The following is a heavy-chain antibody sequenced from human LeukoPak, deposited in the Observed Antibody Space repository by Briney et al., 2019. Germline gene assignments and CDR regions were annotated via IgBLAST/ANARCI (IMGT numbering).Heavy chain of an antibody. CDR3: ASSGYSYEGEGGFDY. V-gene: IGHV1-46*01. CDR1: GYTFTSYY. J-gene: IGHJ4*02. CDR2: INPSGGST. D-gene: IGHD5-18*01. Sequence: ASVKVSCKASGYTFTSYYMHWVRQAPGQGLEWMGIINPSGGSTSYAQKFQGRVTMTRDTSISTAYMELSRLRSDDTAVYYCASSGYSYEGEGGFDYWGQGTLVTVSS.